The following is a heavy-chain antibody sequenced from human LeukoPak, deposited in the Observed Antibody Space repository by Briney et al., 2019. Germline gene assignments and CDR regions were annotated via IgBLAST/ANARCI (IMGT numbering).Heavy chain of an antibody. V-gene: IGHV3-64*01. J-gene: IGHJ4*02. CDR1: GFTFSSYA. Sequence: GGSLRLSCAASGFTFSSYAMHWVRQAPGKGLEYVSAISSNGGSTYYANSVKGRFTISRDNSKNTLYLQMNNLRADDTAVYYCARESGYAVGDFWGQGTLVTVSS. CDR3: ARESGYAVGDF. D-gene: IGHD5-12*01. CDR2: ISSNGGST.